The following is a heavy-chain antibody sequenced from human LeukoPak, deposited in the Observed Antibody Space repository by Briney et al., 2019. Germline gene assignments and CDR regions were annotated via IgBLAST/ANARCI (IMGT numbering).Heavy chain of an antibody. V-gene: IGHV3-73*01. CDR1: GFTFTGSA. Sequence: GGSLRLSCATSGFTFTGSALHWVRQASRQGLEWVGRIRSKAHRYATAYAASVKGRFTVSRDDSKNMAYLQMNSLKTEDTAIYYCTRRHYGDYVVDNWGQGTLVTVSS. D-gene: IGHD4-17*01. CDR2: IRSKAHRYAT. CDR3: TRRHYGDYVVDN. J-gene: IGHJ4*02.